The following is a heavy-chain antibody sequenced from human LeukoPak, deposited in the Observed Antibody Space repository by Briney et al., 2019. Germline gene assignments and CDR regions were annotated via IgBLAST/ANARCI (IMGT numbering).Heavy chain of an antibody. CDR3: AKVAVAATGGYYFDY. D-gene: IGHD6-19*01. Sequence: GGSLRLSCAAPGFTFDDYAMHWVRQAPGKGLEWVSGISWNSGSIGYADSVKGRFTISRDNAKNSLYLQMNSLRAEDTALYYCAKVAVAATGGYYFDYWGQGTLVTVSS. V-gene: IGHV3-9*01. J-gene: IGHJ4*02. CDR2: ISWNSGSI. CDR1: GFTFDDYA.